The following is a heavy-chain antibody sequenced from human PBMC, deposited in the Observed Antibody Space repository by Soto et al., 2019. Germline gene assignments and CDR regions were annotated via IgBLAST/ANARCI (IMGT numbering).Heavy chain of an antibody. Sequence: ASVKVSCKASGYTFTGYYIHWVRQAPGQGLEGMGWINPNSGGTNYAQKFQGRVTMTRDTSISTAYMELSRLRSDDTAVYYCARDPRSVARWELLPGFYYGIDVWGQVHPVTV. J-gene: IGHJ6*02. D-gene: IGHD1-26*01. CDR1: GYTFTGYY. CDR3: ARDPRSVARWELLPGFYYGIDV. CDR2: INPNSGGT. V-gene: IGHV1-2*02.